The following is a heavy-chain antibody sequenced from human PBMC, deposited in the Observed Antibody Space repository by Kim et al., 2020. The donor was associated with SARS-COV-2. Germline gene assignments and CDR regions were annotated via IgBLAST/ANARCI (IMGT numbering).Heavy chain of an antibody. V-gene: IGHV4-39*01. CDR1: GGSISSSSYY. Sequence: SETLSLTCTVSGGSISSSSYYWGWIRQPPGKGLEWIGSIYYSGSTYYNPSLKSRVTISVDTSKNQFSLKLSSVTAADTAVYYCARHPNYDFWSGYYLGGFDYWGQGTLVTVSS. CDR3: ARHPNYDFWSGYYLGGFDY. CDR2: IYYSGST. J-gene: IGHJ4*02. D-gene: IGHD3-3*01.